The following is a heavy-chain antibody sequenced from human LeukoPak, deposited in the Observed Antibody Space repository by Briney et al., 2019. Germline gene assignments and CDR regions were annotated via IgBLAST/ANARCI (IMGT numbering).Heavy chain of an antibody. Sequence: ASVKVSCKASGYTFTSYGVSWVRQAPGQGLEWMGWISANNGDTKYAQNFQGRVTMTTDTSTSTAYMELRSLRSDDTALYYCARDRTRIVGASHSVALLSYWGQGTLVTVSS. J-gene: IGHJ4*02. CDR3: ARDRTRIVGASHSVALLSY. D-gene: IGHD1-26*01. V-gene: IGHV1-18*01. CDR2: ISANNGDT. CDR1: GYTFTSYG.